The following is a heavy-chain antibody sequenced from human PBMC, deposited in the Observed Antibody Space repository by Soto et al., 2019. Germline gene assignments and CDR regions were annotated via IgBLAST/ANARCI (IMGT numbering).Heavy chain of an antibody. D-gene: IGHD3-9*01. V-gene: IGHV1-3*01. Sequence: ASVKVSCKASGYTFTSYAIHWVRQAPGQRLEWMGWINAGYGNTKYSQKFQGRVTITRDTSASTAYMELNSLRSEDTAVYYCARTYYGILTGYSPNPFDYWGQGTLVTVSS. J-gene: IGHJ4*02. CDR1: GYTFTSYA. CDR3: ARTYYGILTGYSPNPFDY. CDR2: INAGYGNT.